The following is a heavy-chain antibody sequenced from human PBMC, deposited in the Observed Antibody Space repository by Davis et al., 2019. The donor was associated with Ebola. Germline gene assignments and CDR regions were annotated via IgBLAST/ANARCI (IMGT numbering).Heavy chain of an antibody. CDR3: ARSRLGYCSGGSCYHGMDV. V-gene: IGHV3-23*01. D-gene: IGHD2-15*01. Sequence: GESLKISCTDSVITFSSYAMTWVRQAPGKGLEWVSAISGSGGSTYYADSVKGRFTISRDNSKKTLYLQMNSLRAEDTAVYYCARSRLGYCSGGSCYHGMDVWGQGTTVTVSS. CDR1: VITFSSYA. CDR2: ISGSGGST. J-gene: IGHJ6*02.